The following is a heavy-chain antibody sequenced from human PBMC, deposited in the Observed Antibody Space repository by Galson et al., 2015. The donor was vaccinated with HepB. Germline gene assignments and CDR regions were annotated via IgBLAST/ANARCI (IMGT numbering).Heavy chain of an antibody. D-gene: IGHD2-21*01. J-gene: IGHJ3*02. CDR2: ISSNGGST. Sequence: SLRLSCAASGFTFSSYAMHWVRQAPGKGLEYVSAISSNGGSTYYADSVKGRFTISRDNSKNTLYLQMSSLRAEDTAVYYCVKVAYSQNAFDIWGQGTMVTVSS. V-gene: IGHV3-64D*06. CDR3: VKVAYSQNAFDI. CDR1: GFTFSSYA.